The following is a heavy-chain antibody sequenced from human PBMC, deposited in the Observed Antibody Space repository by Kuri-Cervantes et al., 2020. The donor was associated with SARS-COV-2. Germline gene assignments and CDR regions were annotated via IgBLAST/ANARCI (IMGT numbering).Heavy chain of an antibody. CDR3: ARVVGSSWPTNYYGMDV. Sequence: GESLKISCAASGFTFDDYTMHWVRQAPGKGLEWVSLISWDGGSTYYADSVKGRFTISRDNSKNTLYLQMNSLRAEDTAVYYCARVVGSSWPTNYYGMDVWGQGTTVTVSS. CDR1: GFTFDDYT. D-gene: IGHD6-13*01. V-gene: IGHV3-43*01. J-gene: IGHJ6*02. CDR2: ISWDGGST.